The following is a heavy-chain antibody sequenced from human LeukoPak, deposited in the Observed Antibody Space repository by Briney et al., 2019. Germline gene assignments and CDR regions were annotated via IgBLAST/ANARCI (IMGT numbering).Heavy chain of an antibody. V-gene: IGHV1-2*02. J-gene: IGHJ4*02. CDR2: INPNSGDT. CDR3: ARVRYRLAETYIDY. Sequence: ASVKVSCKASGYIFTGYYMHWVRQAPGQGLEWMGWINPNSGDTNYAQKFQGRVTMARDTSISTAYMELSRLRSDDTAVYYCARVRYRLAETYIDYWGQGTLVTVSS. D-gene: IGHD3-16*01. CDR1: GYIFTGYY.